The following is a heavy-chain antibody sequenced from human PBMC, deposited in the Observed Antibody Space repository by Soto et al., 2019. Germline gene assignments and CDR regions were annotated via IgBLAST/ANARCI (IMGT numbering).Heavy chain of an antibody. Sequence: PAETLALTCTVSGASISGYYWSWIRKSAGKGLEWIGRIYATGTTDYNPSLKSRVMMSVDTSKKQFSLKLRSVTAADTAVYYCVRDGTKTLRDWFDPWGQGISVTVSS. V-gene: IGHV4-4*07. CDR1: GASISGYY. J-gene: IGHJ5*02. D-gene: IGHD1-1*01. CDR3: VRDGTKTLRDWFDP. CDR2: IYATGTT.